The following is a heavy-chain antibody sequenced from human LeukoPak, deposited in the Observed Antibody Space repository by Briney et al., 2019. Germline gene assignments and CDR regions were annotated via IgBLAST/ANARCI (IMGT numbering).Heavy chain of an antibody. CDR2: ISSSGSII. CDR1: GFTFSDYY. D-gene: IGHD3-22*01. V-gene: IGHV3-11*04. J-gene: IGHJ4*02. CDR3: ARVGYDSSGRFDY. Sequence: GGSLRLSWAASGFTFSDYYMTWIRQAPGKGLEWVSYISSSGSIIYYADSVKGRFIISRDNAKNSLYLQMNSLRAEDTAVYFCARVGYDSSGRFDYWGQGTLVTVSS.